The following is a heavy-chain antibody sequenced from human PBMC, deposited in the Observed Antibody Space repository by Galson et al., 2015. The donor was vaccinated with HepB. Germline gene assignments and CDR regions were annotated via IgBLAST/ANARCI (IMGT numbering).Heavy chain of an antibody. V-gene: IGHV3-21*01. D-gene: IGHD2-2*01. J-gene: IGHJ4*02. CDR2: IHSSGFYK. Sequence: SLRLSCAASGFRLSSYSMNWVRQAPGKGLEWVSSIHSSGFYKYYAGSVKGRFTISRDNARNSLYLQMGSLRVADTAVYYCARENGRQLPLDYWGQGTLVTVSS. CDR3: ARENGRQLPLDY. CDR1: GFRLSSYS.